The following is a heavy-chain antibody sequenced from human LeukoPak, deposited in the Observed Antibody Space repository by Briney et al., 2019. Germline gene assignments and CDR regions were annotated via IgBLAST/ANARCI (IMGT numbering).Heavy chain of an antibody. J-gene: IGHJ3*02. CDR3: AWGDSGYGVGSGGFDI. V-gene: IGHV1-18*01. D-gene: IGHD5-12*01. Sequence: ASVKVSCKASGYTFTSYGISWVRQAPGQGLEWMGWISAYNGNTNYAQKLQGRVTMTTDTSTSTAYMELRSLRSDDTAVYYCAWGDSGYGVGSGGFDIWGQGTMVTVSS. CDR2: ISAYNGNT. CDR1: GYTFTSYG.